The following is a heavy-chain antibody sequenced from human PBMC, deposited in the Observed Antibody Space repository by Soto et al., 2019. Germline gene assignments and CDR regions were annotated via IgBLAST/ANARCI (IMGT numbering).Heavy chain of an antibody. Sequence: SVKVSCTASGGTFSSYAISWVRQAPGQGLEWMGGIIPIFGTANYAQKFQGRVTITADESTSTAYMELSSLRSEDTAVYYCARAVRGYDYLYYYYGMDVWGQGTTVTVSS. CDR2: IIPIFGTA. D-gene: IGHD5-12*01. CDR1: GGTFSSYA. J-gene: IGHJ6*02. CDR3: ARAVRGYDYLYYYYGMDV. V-gene: IGHV1-69*13.